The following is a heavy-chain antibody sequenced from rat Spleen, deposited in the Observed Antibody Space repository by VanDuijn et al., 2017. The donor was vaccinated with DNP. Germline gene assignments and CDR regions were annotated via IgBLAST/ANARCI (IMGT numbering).Heavy chain of an antibody. J-gene: IGHJ2*01. V-gene: IGHV5S10*01. CDR3: ASDNYAGYY. CDR1: GFTFSDYN. Sequence: EVQLVESGGGLVQPGRSLKLSCAASGFTFSDYNMAWVRQAPTKGLEWVAYISYDGHATYYRDSVRGRFTISRDNAKSTLYLQMDSLRSEDTATYYGASDNYAGYYWGHGVMVTVSS. CDR2: ISYDGHAT. D-gene: IGHD1-6*01.